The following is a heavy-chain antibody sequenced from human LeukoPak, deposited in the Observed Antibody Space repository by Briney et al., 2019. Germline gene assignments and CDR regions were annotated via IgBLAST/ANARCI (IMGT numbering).Heavy chain of an antibody. Sequence: ASVKVSCKASGYTFAGYYIRWVRQAPGHGLEWMGWINPNSGGTNYAQKFQGRVTMTRDTSIRTAYMELSRLTSDDTAVYYCARDVVAATQLDWFDPWGQGTLVTVSS. D-gene: IGHD2-15*01. CDR2: INPNSGGT. CDR3: ARDVVAATQLDWFDP. CDR1: GYTFAGYY. V-gene: IGHV1-2*02. J-gene: IGHJ5*02.